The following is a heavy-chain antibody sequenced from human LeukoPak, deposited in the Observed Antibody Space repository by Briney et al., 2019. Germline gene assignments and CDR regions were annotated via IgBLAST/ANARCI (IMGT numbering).Heavy chain of an antibody. CDR1: GFTFSSYS. CDR2: ISSSSSYI. J-gene: IGHJ4*02. D-gene: IGHD5-12*01. Sequence: NAGGSLRLSCAASGFTFSSYSMNWVRQAPGKGLEWVSSISSSSSYIYYADSVKGRFTISRDNAKNTLYLQMNSLRAEDTAAFYCGRGRPRGYSGYVIDYWGQGTPITVSS. V-gene: IGHV3-21*01. CDR3: GRGRPRGYSGYVIDY.